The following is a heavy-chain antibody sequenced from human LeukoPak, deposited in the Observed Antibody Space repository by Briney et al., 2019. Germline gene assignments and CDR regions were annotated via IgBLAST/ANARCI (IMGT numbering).Heavy chain of an antibody. D-gene: IGHD1-26*01. Sequence: GGSLRLSCAASGFTFSSYAMSWVRQAPGKGLEWVSAISGSGGSTYYADSVKGRFTISRDNSKNTLYPQMNSLRAEDTAVYYCAKDWEWELPGPDAFDIWGQGTMVTVSS. CDR1: GFTFSSYA. CDR3: AKDWEWELPGPDAFDI. CDR2: ISGSGGST. J-gene: IGHJ3*02. V-gene: IGHV3-23*01.